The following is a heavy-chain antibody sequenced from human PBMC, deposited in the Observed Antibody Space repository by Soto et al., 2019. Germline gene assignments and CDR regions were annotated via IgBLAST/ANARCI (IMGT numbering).Heavy chain of an antibody. V-gene: IGHV4-39*01. Sequence: QLQLQESGSGLVKPSETLSLTCMVSNGSISSRSSYWGWIRQTPGKGLEWIGSIYYIGNTYYNPSLKSRVTISIDTSKTQFSLKMNSVTAADTAVYFCGGQDYVAKGYYFEKWGQGALVTVSS. CDR1: NGSISSRSSY. CDR2: IYYIGNT. J-gene: IGHJ4*02. CDR3: GGQDYVAKGYYFEK. D-gene: IGHD4-17*01.